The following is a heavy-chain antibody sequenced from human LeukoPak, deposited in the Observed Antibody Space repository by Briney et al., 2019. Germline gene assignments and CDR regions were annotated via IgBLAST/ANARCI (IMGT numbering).Heavy chain of an antibody. Sequence: ASVKVSCKASGYTFTSYRITWVRQAPGQGLEWMGWISAYNGNTNYAQKLQGRVTMTTDTSTSTAYMELRSLRSDDTAVYYCARGAPYSSGWYLFDYWGQGTLVTVSS. D-gene: IGHD6-19*01. J-gene: IGHJ4*02. CDR3: ARGAPYSSGWYLFDY. CDR2: ISAYNGNT. CDR1: GYTFTSYR. V-gene: IGHV1-18*01.